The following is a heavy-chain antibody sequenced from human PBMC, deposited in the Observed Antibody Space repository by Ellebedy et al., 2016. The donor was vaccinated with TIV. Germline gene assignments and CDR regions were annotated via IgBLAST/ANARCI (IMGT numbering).Heavy chain of an antibody. V-gene: IGHV3-23*01. Sequence: GGSLRLSXAASGFPFSSYAMSWVRQPPGKGLEWVSSISDSGGNTYYADSVRGRFTFSRDNSKNTLYLQMNSLRAEDTAVYYRAKGWLGAGAGTDFDYWGRGTLVTVSS. J-gene: IGHJ4*02. D-gene: IGHD6-13*01. CDR3: AKGWLGAGAGTDFDY. CDR2: ISDSGGNT. CDR1: GFPFSSYA.